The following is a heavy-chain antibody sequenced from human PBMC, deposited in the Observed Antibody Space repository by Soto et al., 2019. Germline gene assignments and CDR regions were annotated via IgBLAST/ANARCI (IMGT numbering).Heavy chain of an antibody. CDR3: AKEFGYSSSSGGVYGMDV. Sequence: GSLRLSCAASGFTFSSYAMSWVRQAPGKGLEWVSAISGSGGSTYYADSVKGRFTISRDNSKNTLYLQMNSLRAEDTAVYYCAKEFGYSSSSGGVYGMDVWGQGTTVTVSS. D-gene: IGHD6-6*01. CDR1: GFTFSSYA. CDR2: ISGSGGST. V-gene: IGHV3-23*01. J-gene: IGHJ6*02.